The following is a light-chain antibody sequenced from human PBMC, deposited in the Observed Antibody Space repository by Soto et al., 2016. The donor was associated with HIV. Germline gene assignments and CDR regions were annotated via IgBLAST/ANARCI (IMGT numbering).Light chain of an antibody. CDR1: QSLLHSNGYYY. CDR3: MQALQTPPWT. Sequence: DIVMTQSPLSLSVTPGEPASFSCRSSQSLLHSNGYYYLDWYLQKPGQSPQLLIYLGSNRASGVPDRFSGSASGTDFTLKISRVEAEDVGVYYCMQALQTPPWTFGQGTRVEIK. J-gene: IGKJ1*01. V-gene: IGKV2-28*01. CDR2: LGS.